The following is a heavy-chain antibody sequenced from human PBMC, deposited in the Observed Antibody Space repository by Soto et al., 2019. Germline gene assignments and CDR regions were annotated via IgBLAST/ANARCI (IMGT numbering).Heavy chain of an antibody. CDR3: ARAGFDP. J-gene: IGHJ5*02. CDR2: IYYSGST. V-gene: IGHV4-59*01. Sequence: SETLSLTCTVSGASISSYYWSWIRQPPGKGLEWIGYIYYSGSTNYNPSLKSRVTISVDTSKNQFSLKLSSVTAADTAVYYCARAGFDPWGQGTLVTVSS. CDR1: GASISSYY.